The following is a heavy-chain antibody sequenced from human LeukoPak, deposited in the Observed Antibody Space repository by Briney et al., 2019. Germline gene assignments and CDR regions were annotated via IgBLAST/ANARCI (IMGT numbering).Heavy chain of an antibody. CDR2: IIPIFGTA. CDR1: GGTFSSYA. CDR3: ASNYDFWSGYSPHDYYYHGMDV. V-gene: IGHV1-69*13. D-gene: IGHD3-3*01. Sequence: GASVKVSCKASGGTFSSYAISWVRQAPGQGLEWMGGIIPIFGTANYAQKFQGRVTITADESTSTAYMELSSLRSEDTAVYYCASNYDFWSGYSPHDYYYHGMDVWGQGTTVTVSS. J-gene: IGHJ6*02.